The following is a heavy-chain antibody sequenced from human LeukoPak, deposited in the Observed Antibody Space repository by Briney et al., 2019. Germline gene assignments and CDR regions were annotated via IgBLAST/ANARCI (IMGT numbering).Heavy chain of an antibody. CDR2: IYYSGST. J-gene: IGHJ4*02. CDR1: GCSISSGDYY. Sequence: SQTLTLTCTVSGCSISSGDYYWSWIRQPPGKGLEWNGYIYYSGSTYYNPSLKSRVTISVDTSKNQFSLKLSSVTAADTAVYYCARGVLLWFGELFDYWGQGTLVTVSS. D-gene: IGHD3-10*01. V-gene: IGHV4-30-4*01. CDR3: ARGVLLWFGELFDY.